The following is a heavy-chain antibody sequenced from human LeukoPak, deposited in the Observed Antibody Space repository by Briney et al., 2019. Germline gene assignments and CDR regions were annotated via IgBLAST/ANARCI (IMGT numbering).Heavy chain of an antibody. CDR3: AREMGIVVVISTPSYNWFDP. J-gene: IGHJ5*02. CDR1: GGTFSSYA. Sequence: GASVKVSCKASGGTFSSYAISWVRQAPGQGLEWMGGIIPIFGTANYAQKFQGRVTITTDESTSTAYMELSSLRSDDTAVYYCAREMGIVVVISTPSYNWFDPWGQGTLVTVSS. D-gene: IGHD3-22*01. V-gene: IGHV1-69*05. CDR2: IIPIFGTA.